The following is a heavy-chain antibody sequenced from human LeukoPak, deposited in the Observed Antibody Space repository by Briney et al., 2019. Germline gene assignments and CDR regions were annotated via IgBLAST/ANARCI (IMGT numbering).Heavy chain of an antibody. CDR1: GFTSSSYA. V-gene: IGHV3-23*01. J-gene: IGHJ4*02. CDR3: AKDSRIITGTQDY. Sequence: PGGSLRLSCAASGFTSSSYAMSWVRQAPGKGLEWVSAISGSGGSTYYADSVKGRFTISRDNSKNTLYLQMNSLRAEDTDVYYCAKDSRIITGTQDYWGQGTLVTVSS. D-gene: IGHD1-20*01. CDR2: ISGSGGST.